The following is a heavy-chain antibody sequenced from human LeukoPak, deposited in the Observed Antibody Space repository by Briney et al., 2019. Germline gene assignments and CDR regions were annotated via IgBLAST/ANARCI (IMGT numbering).Heavy chain of an antibody. CDR2: IIPILGIA. Sequence: ASVKVSCKASGGTFSSYAISWVRQAPGQGLEWMGRIIPILGIANYAQKLQGRVTMTTDTSTSTAYMELRSLRSDDTAVYYCAREQRTYYDFWSGYFMDVWGQGTTVTVSS. CDR3: AREQRTYYDFWSGYFMDV. D-gene: IGHD3-3*01. J-gene: IGHJ6*02. V-gene: IGHV1-69*04. CDR1: GGTFSSYA.